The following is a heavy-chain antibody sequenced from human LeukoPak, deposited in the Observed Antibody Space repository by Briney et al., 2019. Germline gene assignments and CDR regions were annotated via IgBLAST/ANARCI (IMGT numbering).Heavy chain of an antibody. CDR1: GGSFSGYY. CDR3: ARGGITIRRWFDP. J-gene: IGHJ5*02. Sequence: SETLSLTCAVYGGSFSGYYWSWIRQPPGKGLEWIGEINHSGSTNYNPSLKSRVTISVDTSKNQFSLKLSSVTAADTAVYYCARGGITIRRWFDPWGQGTLVTISS. D-gene: IGHD3-3*01. CDR2: INHSGST. V-gene: IGHV4-34*01.